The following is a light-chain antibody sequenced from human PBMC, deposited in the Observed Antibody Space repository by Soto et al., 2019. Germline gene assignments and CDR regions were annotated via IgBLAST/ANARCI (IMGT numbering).Light chain of an antibody. CDR3: CSYAGGPWV. Sequence: QSALTQPASVSGSPGQSITISCTGSSSDVGSYNLVSWYQQDPGKAPKLMIYEGSKRPSGVSARFSGSKSGNTASLTISGLQAEDEADYYCCSYAGGPWVFGGGTKVTVL. CDR1: SSDVGSYNL. V-gene: IGLV2-23*01. J-gene: IGLJ3*02. CDR2: EGS.